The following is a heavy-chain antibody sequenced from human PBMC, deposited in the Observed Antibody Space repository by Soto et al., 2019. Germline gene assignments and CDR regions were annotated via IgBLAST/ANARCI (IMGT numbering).Heavy chain of an antibody. CDR2: IWYDGSNK. J-gene: IGHJ4*02. V-gene: IGHV3-33*06. D-gene: IGHD6-13*01. CDR1: GFTFSSYG. CDR3: AKDEYNSNWSPNFDY. Sequence: GGSLRLSCAASGFTFSSYGIHWVRQAPGKGLEWVAVIWYDGSNKYYADSVKGRFTISRDNSKNTLYLQMNSLRAEDTAVYYCAKDEYNSNWSPNFDYWGQGTRVTVSS.